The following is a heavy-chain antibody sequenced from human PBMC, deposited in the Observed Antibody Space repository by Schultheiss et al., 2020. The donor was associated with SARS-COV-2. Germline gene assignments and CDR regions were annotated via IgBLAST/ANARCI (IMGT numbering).Heavy chain of an antibody. J-gene: IGHJ4*02. CDR2: ISYDGSNK. CDR1: GFVFSSYD. CDR3: ASQYLAVRFYIY. V-gene: IGHV3-30*03. Sequence: GGSLRLSCAASGFVFSSYDLHWVRQAPGKGLEWVAAISYDGSNKYYADSVKGRFTISRDNSKNTLYLQMSSLRAEDTAVFFCASQYLAVRFYIYWGQGTLVTVSS. D-gene: IGHD2/OR15-2a*01.